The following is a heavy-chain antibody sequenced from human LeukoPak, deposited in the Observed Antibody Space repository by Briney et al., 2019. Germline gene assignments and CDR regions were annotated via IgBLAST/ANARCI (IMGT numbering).Heavy chain of an antibody. J-gene: IGHJ4*02. D-gene: IGHD4-17*01. CDR2: INSDGSTT. V-gene: IGHV3-74*01. Sequence: PGGSLRLSCAASGFTFSSYWMHWVRQAPGKGLVWVSRINSDGSTTSYADSVKGRFTISRDNTKNSLYLQMDSLTADDTAVYFCACLRGPSDYWGQGTLVTVSS. CDR1: GFTFSSYW. CDR3: ACLRGPSDY.